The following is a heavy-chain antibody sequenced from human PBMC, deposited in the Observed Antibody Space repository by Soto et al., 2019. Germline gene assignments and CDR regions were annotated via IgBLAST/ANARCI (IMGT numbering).Heavy chain of an antibody. CDR1: GGTFSSYA. D-gene: IGHD5-12*01. CDR3: AGGDSGYDNLDY. CDR2: IIPIFGTE. Sequence: QVQLVQSGAEVKKPGSSVKVSCKASGGTFSSYAISWVRQAPGQGLEWMGGIIPIFGTENYAQKFQGRVTIPADEHTGNGYMELSSLRAEETAVYYCAGGDSGYDNLDYGGQGTLVTVSS. J-gene: IGHJ4*02. V-gene: IGHV1-69*01.